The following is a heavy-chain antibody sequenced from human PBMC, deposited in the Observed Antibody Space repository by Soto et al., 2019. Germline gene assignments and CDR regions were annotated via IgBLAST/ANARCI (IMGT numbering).Heavy chain of an antibody. Sequence: ASVKVSCKASGGTFSSYAISWVRQAPGQGLEWMGGIIPIFGTANYAQKFQGRVTITADESTSTAYMELSSLRSEDTAVYYCARKVVPAAMPYYYYYGMDVWGQGTTVTVSS. J-gene: IGHJ6*02. V-gene: IGHV1-69*13. CDR1: GGTFSSYA. CDR2: IIPIFGTA. CDR3: ARKVVPAAMPYYYYYGMDV. D-gene: IGHD2-2*01.